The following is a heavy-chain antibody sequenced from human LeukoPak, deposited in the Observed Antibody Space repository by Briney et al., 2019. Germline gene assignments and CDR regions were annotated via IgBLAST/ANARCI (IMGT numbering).Heavy chain of an antibody. CDR3: ARGLGFLEWLFDVVEPYFDY. Sequence: ASVKVSCKASGYTFTGYYMHWVRQAPGQGLEWMEWLNPNSGGTHYAQKVQGRVTKARDTSNSTAYKELSRLRSDGTAVYYCARGLGFLEWLFDVVEPYFDYWGQGTLVTVSS. CDR2: LNPNSGGT. V-gene: IGHV1-2*02. J-gene: IGHJ4*02. D-gene: IGHD3-3*01. CDR1: GYTFTGYY.